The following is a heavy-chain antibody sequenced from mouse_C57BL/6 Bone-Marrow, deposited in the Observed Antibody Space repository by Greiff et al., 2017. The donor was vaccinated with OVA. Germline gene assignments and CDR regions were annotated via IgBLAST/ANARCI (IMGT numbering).Heavy chain of an antibody. CDR3: TGIYYYGSSLL. J-gene: IGHJ3*01. D-gene: IGHD1-1*01. CDR1: GFNIKDDY. Sequence: EVKLVESGAELVRPGASVKLSCTASGFNIKDDYMHWVKQRPEQGLEWIGWIDPENGDTEYASKFQGKATITADTSSNTAYLQLSSLTSEDTAVYYCTGIYYYGSSLLWGQGTLVTVSA. CDR2: IDPENGDT. V-gene: IGHV14-4*01.